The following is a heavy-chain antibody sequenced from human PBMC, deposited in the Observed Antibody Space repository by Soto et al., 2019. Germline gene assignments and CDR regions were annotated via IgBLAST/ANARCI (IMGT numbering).Heavy chain of an antibody. CDR1: GFTFSSYA. V-gene: IGHV3-30-3*01. Sequence: GGSLRLSCAASGFTFSSYAMHWVRQAPGKGLEWVAVISYDGSNKYYADSVKGRFTISRDNSKNTLYLQMNSLRAEDTAVYYCASPIYVWGSYRLETPLDYWGQGTLVTVSS. D-gene: IGHD3-16*02. CDR2: ISYDGSNK. CDR3: ASPIYVWGSYRLETPLDY. J-gene: IGHJ4*02.